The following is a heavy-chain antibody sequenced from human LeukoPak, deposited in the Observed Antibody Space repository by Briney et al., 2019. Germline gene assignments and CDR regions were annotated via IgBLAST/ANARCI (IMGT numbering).Heavy chain of an antibody. Sequence: GGSLRLSCAASGFTFSTYGMHWVRQAPGKRLEWVAVIWYDGSKEYYADSVKGRLTISRDNSKNTLYLQLNSVRAEDTAVYYCAREYYDILTGNWQGYFDNWGQGTLVTVSS. D-gene: IGHD3-9*01. CDR1: GFTFSTYG. CDR3: AREYYDILTGNWQGYFDN. CDR2: IWYDGSKE. V-gene: IGHV3-33*01. J-gene: IGHJ4*02.